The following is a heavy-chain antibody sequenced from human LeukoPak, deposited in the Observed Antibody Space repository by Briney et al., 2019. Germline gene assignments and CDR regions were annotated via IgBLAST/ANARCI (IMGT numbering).Heavy chain of an antibody. D-gene: IGHD3-22*01. CDR1: GFTFSTYS. CDR3: ARDPPYYDSSGYYYDY. J-gene: IGHJ4*02. Sequence: PGGSLRLSCAASGFTFSTYSMNWVRQAPGKGLEWVSSISGSSIYIYYADSVKGRFTISRDNAKTSLYLQMKSLRAEDTAVYYCARDPPYYDSSGYYYDYWGQGTLVTVSS. V-gene: IGHV3-21*01. CDR2: ISGSSIYI.